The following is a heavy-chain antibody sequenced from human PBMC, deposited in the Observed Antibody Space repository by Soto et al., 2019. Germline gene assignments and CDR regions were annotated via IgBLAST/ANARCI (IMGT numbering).Heavy chain of an antibody. V-gene: IGHV4-38-2*01. Sequence: LSLTCVVSGYSGSSGSYWGWIRQPPGRGLEWIASIYHNGRTYSKPSLQSRVIISVDTSKTQISLTLSSVTAADTAVYFCARLGAMAPEFYFDHWGQGIQVTVSS. CDR2: IYHNGRT. CDR1: GYSGSSGSY. CDR3: ARLGAMAPEFYFDH. D-gene: IGHD5-18*01. J-gene: IGHJ4*02.